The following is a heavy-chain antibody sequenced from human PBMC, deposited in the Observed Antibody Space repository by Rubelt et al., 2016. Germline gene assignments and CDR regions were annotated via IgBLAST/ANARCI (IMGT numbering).Heavy chain of an antibody. CDR3: AGGRTDYYYGMDV. V-gene: IGHV1-46*03. CDR2: IKPSGGST. Sequence: QVQLVQSGAEVRKPGASVKVSCKASGYTFTDYYIHWVRQAPGQGLEWMGIIKPSGGSTSYAQTFQGRVTMTRATSTSKVYMELSSLRSEDTAVYYWAGGRTDYYYGMDVWGQGTTVTVSS. CDR1: GYTFTDYY. J-gene: IGHJ6*02.